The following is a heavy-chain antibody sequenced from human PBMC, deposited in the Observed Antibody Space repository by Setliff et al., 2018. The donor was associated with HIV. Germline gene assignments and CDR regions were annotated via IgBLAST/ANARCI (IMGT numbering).Heavy chain of an antibody. V-gene: IGHV4-34*01. J-gene: IGHJ5*02. CDR2: INHSGGT. Sequence: PSETLSLTCAVYGGSFSGYSWSWIRQPPGKGLEWIGEINHSGGTNYNPSLKSRVTISVDTSKNQFSLKLSSVTAADTAVYYCAREETTMIRGVPVWFDPWGQGTLVTVSS. D-gene: IGHD3-10*01. CDR3: AREETTMIRGVPVWFDP. CDR1: GGSFSGYS.